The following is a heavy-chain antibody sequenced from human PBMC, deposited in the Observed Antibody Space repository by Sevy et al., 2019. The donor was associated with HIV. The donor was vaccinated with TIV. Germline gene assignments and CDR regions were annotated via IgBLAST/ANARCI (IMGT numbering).Heavy chain of an antibody. D-gene: IGHD5-18*01. J-gene: IGHJ4*02. CDR2: IIPIFGTA. Sequence: ASVKVSCKASGGTFSSYAISWVRQAPGQGLEWMGGIIPIFGTANNAQKFQGRVTITADESTSTAYMELSSLRSEDTAVYYCARESGYSYGVEYYFDYWGQGTLVTVSS. V-gene: IGHV1-69*13. CDR3: ARESGYSYGVEYYFDY. CDR1: GGTFSSYA.